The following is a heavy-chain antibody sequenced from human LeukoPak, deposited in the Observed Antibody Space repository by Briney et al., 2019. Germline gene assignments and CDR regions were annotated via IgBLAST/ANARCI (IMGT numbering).Heavy chain of an antibody. Sequence: SETLSLTCAVYGGSFSGYYWSWIRQPPGKGLEWIGYIHYSGSTKYNPSLKSRVTISVDTSKNQFSLKLSSVTAADTAVYYCARGSPWYYFDYWGQGTLVTVSS. J-gene: IGHJ4*02. CDR1: GGSFSGYY. CDR3: ARGSPWYYFDY. V-gene: IGHV4-59*08. CDR2: IHYSGST.